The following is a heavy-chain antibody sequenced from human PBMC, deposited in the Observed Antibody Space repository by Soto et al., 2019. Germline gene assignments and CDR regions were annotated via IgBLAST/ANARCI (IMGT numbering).Heavy chain of an antibody. CDR2: ITSAGSYI. D-gene: IGHD2-8*02. CDR3: ARGILGGVRIDYGMDV. V-gene: IGHV3-21*01. J-gene: IGHJ6*02. CDR1: GFTLSNYN. Sequence: PGGSLRLSCAASGFTLSNYNMNWVRQPPGKGLEWVSSITSAGSYIYYAESLKGRVTISRDNAKNSLFLQMNSLRAEDTALYFCARGILGGVRIDYGMDVWGQGTTVTVSS.